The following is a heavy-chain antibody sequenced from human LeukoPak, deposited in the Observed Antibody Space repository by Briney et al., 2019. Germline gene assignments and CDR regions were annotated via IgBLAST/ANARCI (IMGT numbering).Heavy chain of an antibody. CDR3: ARPVLTTVTDDAFDI. V-gene: IGHV4-39*01. Sequence: PSETLSLTCTVSGGSISSSSYYWGWIRQPPGKGLEWIGSIYYSGSTYYNPSLKSRVTISVDTSKNQFSLKLSSVTAADTAVYYCARPVLTTVTDDAFDIWGQGTMVTVSS. CDR1: GGSISSSSYY. J-gene: IGHJ3*02. CDR2: IYYSGST. D-gene: IGHD4-17*01.